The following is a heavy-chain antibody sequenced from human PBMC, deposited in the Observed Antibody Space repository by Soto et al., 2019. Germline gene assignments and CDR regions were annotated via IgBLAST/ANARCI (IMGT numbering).Heavy chain of an antibody. CDR1: GFTFSSYA. D-gene: IGHD6-13*01. J-gene: IGHJ4*02. Sequence: GGSLRLSCAASGFTFSSYAMSWVRQAPGKGLEWVSAISGSGSTYYADSVKGRFTISRDNSKNTLYLQMNSLRAEDTAVYYCAKELAGQQLVFFDYWGQGTLVTVSS. CDR2: ISGSGST. CDR3: AKELAGQQLVFFDY. V-gene: IGHV3-23*01.